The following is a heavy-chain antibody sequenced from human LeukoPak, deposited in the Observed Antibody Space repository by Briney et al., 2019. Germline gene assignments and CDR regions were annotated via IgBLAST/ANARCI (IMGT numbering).Heavy chain of an antibody. V-gene: IGHV2-5*02. J-gene: IGHJ1*01. Sequence: SGPTLVNPTQTLTLTCTFSGFSLTTGGVGVGWIRQPPGKALEWLALIYWDDDKRYSPSLKSRLTITKGTSKDQVVLTMANMDPVDTGTYYCAHCLRHDASSEYFQQWGQGTLVTVSS. CDR2: IYWDDDK. CDR1: GFSLTTGGVG. CDR3: AHCLRHDASSEYFQQ. D-gene: IGHD2-2*01.